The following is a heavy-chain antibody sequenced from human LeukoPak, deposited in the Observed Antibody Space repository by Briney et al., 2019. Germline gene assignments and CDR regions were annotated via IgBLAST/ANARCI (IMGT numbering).Heavy chain of an antibody. J-gene: IGHJ4*02. D-gene: IGHD6-19*01. CDR2: ISSSSSYI. V-gene: IGHV3-21*01. Sequence: GGSLRLSCAASGFTFSSYSMNWVRQAPGKGLEWVSSISSSSSYIYYADSVKGRFTISRDNAKNSLYLQMNSLRAEDTAAYYCARAQWLANEVDYWGQGTLVTVSS. CDR1: GFTFSSYS. CDR3: ARAQWLANEVDY.